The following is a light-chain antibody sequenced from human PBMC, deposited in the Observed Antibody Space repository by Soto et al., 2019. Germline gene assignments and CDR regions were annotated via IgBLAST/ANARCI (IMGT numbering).Light chain of an antibody. V-gene: IGKV2-28*01. CDR3: MQVLQTPRP. J-gene: IGKJ4*02. CDR1: QSLLHSDGYNY. CDR2: LGS. Sequence: DIVMTQSPLSLPVTPGERASISCRSSQSLLHSDGYNYLDWYLQKPGQSPQVLIYLGSTQDAGVPDRFRSVRSGTDFTLKNSRVEAHDVGVYYSMQVLQTPRPFGGGTDVEIK.